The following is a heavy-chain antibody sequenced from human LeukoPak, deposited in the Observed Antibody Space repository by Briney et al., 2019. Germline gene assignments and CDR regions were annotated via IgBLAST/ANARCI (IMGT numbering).Heavy chain of an antibody. V-gene: IGHV1-18*01. D-gene: IGHD3-22*01. CDR3: ARPSGYNFYWYFDL. CDR1: GYMFTSYG. Sequence: GASVKVSCKASGYMFTSYGITWVRQAPAQGLEWMGWINVYNGNTNYAQKLQGRVTMTTDTSTSTAYMELRSLRSDDTAVYYCARPSGYNFYWYFDLWGRGTLVAVSS. J-gene: IGHJ2*01. CDR2: INVYNGNT.